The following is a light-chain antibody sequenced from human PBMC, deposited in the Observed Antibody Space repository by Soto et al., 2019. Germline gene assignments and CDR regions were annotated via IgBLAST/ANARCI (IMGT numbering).Light chain of an antibody. Sequence: EIVLTQSPATLSLSPGARATLSCRAIQSVGSYLAWYQQKPGQSPRLLIYDASSMATGIPARCSGSGSGTDFTLTISSTDPEDFAVYCCQQRGEWPRVTFGCGTQVEMK. CDR2: DAS. V-gene: IGKV3-11*01. CDR1: QSVGSY. J-gene: IGKJ4*01. CDR3: QQRGEWPRVT.